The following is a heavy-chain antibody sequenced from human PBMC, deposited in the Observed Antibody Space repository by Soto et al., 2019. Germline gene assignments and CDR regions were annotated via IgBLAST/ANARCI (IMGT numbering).Heavy chain of an antibody. J-gene: IGHJ4*02. CDR2: INWNGGST. D-gene: IGHD1-1*01. CDR1: GFTFDDYG. Sequence: GGSLRLSCAASGFTFDDYGMSWVRQAPGKGLEWVSGINWNGGSTDYADSVKGRFTISRDNSKNSLYLQMNILRAEDTAVYYCAKTSGIMSYYWGQGTLVTVSS. V-gene: IGHV3-20*04. CDR3: AKTSGIMSYY.